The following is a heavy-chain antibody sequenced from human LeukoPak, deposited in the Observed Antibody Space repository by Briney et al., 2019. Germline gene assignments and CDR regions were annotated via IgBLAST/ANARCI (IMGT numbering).Heavy chain of an antibody. D-gene: IGHD3-3*01. J-gene: IGHJ6*02. CDR3: ARDNESLGVVIRGFYYYYGMDV. CDR2: ISAYNGNT. Sequence: GASVKVSCKASGYTFTSYGISWVRQAPGQGLEWMGWISAYNGNTNYAQKLQGRATMTTDTSTSTAYMVLRSLRSDDTAVYYCARDNESLGVVIRGFYYYYGMDVWGQGTTVTVSS. V-gene: IGHV1-18*01. CDR1: GYTFTSYG.